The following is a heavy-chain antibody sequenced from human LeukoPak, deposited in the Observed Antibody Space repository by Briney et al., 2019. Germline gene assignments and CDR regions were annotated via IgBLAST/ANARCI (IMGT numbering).Heavy chain of an antibody. CDR2: MNPNSGNT. J-gene: IGHJ4*02. Sequence: ASVKVSCKASGYTFTSYDINWVRQATGQGLEWMGWMNPNSGNTGYAQKFQGRVTMTRNTSISTAYMELSRLRSDDTAVYYCVRDRTKYCSSTSCPLDYWGQGTLVTVSS. CDR1: GYTFTSYD. V-gene: IGHV1-8*01. CDR3: VRDRTKYCSSTSCPLDY. D-gene: IGHD2-2*01.